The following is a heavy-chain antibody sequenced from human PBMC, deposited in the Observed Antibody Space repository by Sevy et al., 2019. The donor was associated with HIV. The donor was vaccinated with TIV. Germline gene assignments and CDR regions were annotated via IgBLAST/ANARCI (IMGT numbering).Heavy chain of an antibody. V-gene: IGHV4-34*01. D-gene: IGHD3-10*01. CDR3: ARYRTYYYGSAEPYCFDY. CDR2: INYSGST. J-gene: IGHJ4*02. Sequence: SETLSLTCAVYGGSFSGYYWSWIRQPPGKGLEWIGEINYSGSTNYNPSLKSRVTISVDTSKNQFSLKLSSVTAADTAVYYCARYRTYYYGSAEPYCFDYWGQGTLVTVSS. CDR1: GGSFSGYY.